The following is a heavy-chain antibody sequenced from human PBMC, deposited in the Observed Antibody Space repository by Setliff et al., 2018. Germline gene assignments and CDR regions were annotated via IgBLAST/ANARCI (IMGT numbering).Heavy chain of an antibody. J-gene: IGHJ4*02. D-gene: IGHD2-15*01. V-gene: IGHV3-11*01. CDR2: ISSSGSLT. CDR1: GFTFSDHY. Sequence: LSLSCAASGFTFSDHYMTWIRQAPGKGLEWVSYISSSGSLTLYADSVRGRCSISRDNIKDSLYLQMNSLRSEDTAVYYCARALGGNYFDYWGPGILVTVSS. CDR3: ARALGGNYFDY.